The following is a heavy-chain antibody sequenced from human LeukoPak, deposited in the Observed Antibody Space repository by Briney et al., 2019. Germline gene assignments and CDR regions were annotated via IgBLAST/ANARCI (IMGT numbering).Heavy chain of an antibody. D-gene: IGHD1-26*01. CDR1: GYTLTELS. CDR3: AISHPGPVGATSY. V-gene: IGHV1-24*01. Sequence: ASVKVSCKVSGYTLTELSMHWVRQAPGKGLEWMGGFDPEDGETIYAQKFQGRVTMTRDTSTSTVYMELSSLRSEDTAVYYCAISHPGPVGATSYWGQGTLVTVSS. CDR2: FDPEDGET. J-gene: IGHJ4*02.